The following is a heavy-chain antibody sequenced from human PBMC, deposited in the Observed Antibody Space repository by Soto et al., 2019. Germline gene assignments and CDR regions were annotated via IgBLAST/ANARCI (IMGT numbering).Heavy chain of an antibody. Sequence: GASVKVSCKASGYTFTNYGISWVRQAPGQRLEWMGWINAGNGNTKYSQKFQGRVTITRDTSASTAYMELSSLRSEDTAVYYCARDWVYGDYYYGMDVWGQGTTVTVSS. CDR3: ARDWVYGDYYYGMDV. CDR2: INAGNGNT. J-gene: IGHJ6*02. CDR1: GYTFTNYG. V-gene: IGHV1-3*01. D-gene: IGHD4-17*01.